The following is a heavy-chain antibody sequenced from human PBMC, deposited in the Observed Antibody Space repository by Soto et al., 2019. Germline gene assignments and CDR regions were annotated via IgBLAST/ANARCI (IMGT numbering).Heavy chain of an antibody. V-gene: IGHV4-59*01. D-gene: IGHD2-15*01. CDR3: ARDKGSNDAFDI. Sequence: SETLSLTCTVSGGSISSYYWSWIRQPPGKGLEWIGYIYYSGSTNYNPSLKSRVTISVDTSKNQFSLKLSSVTAADTAVYYCARDKGSNDAFDIWGQGTMVTVSS. CDR2: IYYSGST. J-gene: IGHJ3*02. CDR1: GGSISSYY.